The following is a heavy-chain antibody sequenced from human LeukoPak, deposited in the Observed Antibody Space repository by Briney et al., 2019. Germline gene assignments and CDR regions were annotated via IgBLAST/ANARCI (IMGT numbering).Heavy chain of an antibody. Sequence: GGSLRLSCAASGFTFSSYGMHWVRQAPGKGLEWGAFIRYDGSNKYYADSVKGRFTISRDNSKNTLYLQMNSLRAEDTAVYYCAKVHQHYDFWNYFDYWGQGTLVTVSS. CDR3: AKVHQHYDFWNYFDY. D-gene: IGHD3-3*01. CDR2: IRYDGSNK. V-gene: IGHV3-30*02. J-gene: IGHJ4*02. CDR1: GFTFSSYG.